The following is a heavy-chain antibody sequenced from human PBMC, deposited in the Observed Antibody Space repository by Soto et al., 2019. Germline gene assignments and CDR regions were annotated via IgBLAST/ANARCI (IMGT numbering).Heavy chain of an antibody. CDR3: TTDQTKLRYFDWLLFPDYYYYGMDV. Sequence: GGPLRLSCAASGFTFSNAWMNWVRQAPGKGLEWVGRIKSKTDGGTTDYAAPVKGRFTISRDDSKNTLYLQMNSLKTEDTAVYYCTTDQTKLRYFDWLLFPDYYYYGMDVWGQGTTVTVSS. CDR2: IKSKTDGGTT. D-gene: IGHD3-9*01. J-gene: IGHJ6*02. CDR1: GFTFSNAW. V-gene: IGHV3-15*07.